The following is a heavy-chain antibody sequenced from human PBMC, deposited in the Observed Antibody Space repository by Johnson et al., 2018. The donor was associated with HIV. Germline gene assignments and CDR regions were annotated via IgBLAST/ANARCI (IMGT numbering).Heavy chain of an antibody. V-gene: IGHV3-30-3*01. CDR1: GFTFSSYA. CDR2: ISYDGSNK. D-gene: IGHD3-22*01. Sequence: QVQLVESGGGVVQPGRSLRLSCAASGFTFSSYAMHWVRQAPGKGLEWVAVISYDGSNKYYADSVKGRFTISRDNSKNTLYLQMNSLRAEDTAVYYCARDATYYYDSSGLNDAFDIWGQGTMVTVSS. CDR3: ARDATYYYDSSGLNDAFDI. J-gene: IGHJ3*02.